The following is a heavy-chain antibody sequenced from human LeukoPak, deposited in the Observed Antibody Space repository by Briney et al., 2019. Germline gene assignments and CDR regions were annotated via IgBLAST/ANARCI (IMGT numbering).Heavy chain of an antibody. J-gene: IGHJ4*02. CDR1: GGSINNYY. CDR2: IYDSGST. D-gene: IGHD3-10*01. V-gene: IGHV4-59*01. Sequence: SSETLSLTCAVSGGSINNYYWSWIRQPPGKGLEWIGYIYDSGSTNYNHSLKSRVTTSLDTSKNQASLELSSMTAADTAVYYCARDRSMVRGVPTHYFDYWGQGTLVTVSS. CDR3: ARDRSMVRGVPTHYFDY.